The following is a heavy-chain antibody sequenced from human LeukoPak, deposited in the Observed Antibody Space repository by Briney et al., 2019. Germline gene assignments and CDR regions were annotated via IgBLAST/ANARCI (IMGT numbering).Heavy chain of an antibody. CDR3: AGIAAAGTVNDY. J-gene: IGHJ4*02. D-gene: IGHD6-13*01. Sequence: GGSLRLSCAASGFTSSSYAMSWVRQAPGKGLEWVSAISGSGGSTYYADSVKGRFTISRDNSKNTLYLQMNSLRAEDTAVYYCAGIAAAGTVNDYWGQGTLVTVSS. V-gene: IGHV3-23*01. CDR1: GFTSSSYA. CDR2: ISGSGGST.